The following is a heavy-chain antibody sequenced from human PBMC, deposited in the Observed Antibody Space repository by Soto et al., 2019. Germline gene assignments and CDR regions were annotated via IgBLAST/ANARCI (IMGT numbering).Heavy chain of an antibody. CDR2: ISDSGGIT. D-gene: IGHD1-1*01. Sequence: EVQLLESGGGLVQPGGSLRLSCAASGFTFSNFGMEWVRQAPGKGLEWVSFISDSGGITYYADSVKGRFSISRDNSKNTFYLQMNSLRDEDTAVYYCAKVGSRRNSWNDGLDIWGQGTMVTVSS. CDR3: AKVGSRRNSWNDGLDI. CDR1: GFTFSNFG. V-gene: IGHV3-23*01. J-gene: IGHJ3*02.